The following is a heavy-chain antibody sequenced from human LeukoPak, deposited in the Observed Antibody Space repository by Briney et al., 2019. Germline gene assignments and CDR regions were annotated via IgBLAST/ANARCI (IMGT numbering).Heavy chain of an antibody. Sequence: GGSLRLSCAASGFIFNHHAMSWVRQAPGKGLEWVSSITGDDYTFYAASVKGQFTISRDNSKNTLYLQMSILRAEDSAIYFCARETLDRRLALDIWGQGTRVSVSS. CDR1: GFIFNHHA. CDR2: ITGDDYT. J-gene: IGHJ3*02. D-gene: IGHD1-1*01. V-gene: IGHV3-23*01. CDR3: ARETLDRRLALDI.